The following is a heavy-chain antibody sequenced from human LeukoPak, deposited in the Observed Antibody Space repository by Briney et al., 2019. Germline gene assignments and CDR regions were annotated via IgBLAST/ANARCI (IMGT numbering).Heavy chain of an antibody. J-gene: IGHJ3*01. CDR2: ISGSGSTT. D-gene: IGHD1-26*01. Sequence: GGALRLSCVASGLTFSNYAMTWVRQAPGKGLKWVSGISGSGSTTFYAESVKGRFTISRDNSKNTLSLQMNSLRAEDTAIYHCAKLSVGTTMLGAFDLWGQGTMVTVS. V-gene: IGHV3-23*01. CDR1: GLTFSNYA. CDR3: AKLSVGTTMLGAFDL.